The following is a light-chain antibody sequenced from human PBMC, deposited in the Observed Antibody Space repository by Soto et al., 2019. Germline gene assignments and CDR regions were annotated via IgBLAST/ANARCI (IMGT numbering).Light chain of an antibody. CDR1: SSDVGGYNY. CDR2: DVS. V-gene: IGLV2-11*01. CDR3: CSYAGREVV. J-gene: IGLJ2*01. Sequence: QSALTQPRSVSGSPGQSVTISCTGNSSDVGGYNYVSWYQQHPGKAPKLMIYDVSKRPSGVPDRFSGSKSGNTASLTISGLQAEDEADYYCCSYAGREVVFGGGTKVTVL.